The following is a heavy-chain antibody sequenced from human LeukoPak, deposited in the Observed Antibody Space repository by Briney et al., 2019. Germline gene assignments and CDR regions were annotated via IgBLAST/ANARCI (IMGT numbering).Heavy chain of an antibody. D-gene: IGHD5-18*01. Sequence: PGGSLRLSCAASGFTFDDYAMHWVRQAPGKGLEWVSGISWNSGSIGYADSVKGRFTISRDNAKNSLYLQMNSLRAEDTALYYCAKGAHTYSYGQRWFDPWGQGTLVTVSS. CDR3: AKGAHTYSYGQRWFDP. V-gene: IGHV3-9*01. CDR1: GFTFDDYA. CDR2: ISWNSGSI. J-gene: IGHJ5*02.